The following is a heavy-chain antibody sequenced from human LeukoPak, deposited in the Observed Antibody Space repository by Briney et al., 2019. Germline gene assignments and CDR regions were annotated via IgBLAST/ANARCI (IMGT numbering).Heavy chain of an antibody. V-gene: IGHV3-74*01. J-gene: IGHJ4*02. CDR3: AILGLESGYVPC. CDR1: GFTFGSSW. CDR2: INSDGSSI. D-gene: IGHD5-12*01. Sequence: GGSLRLSCAASGFTFGSSWMHWVRRAPGKGLDWVSRINSDGSSIAYADSVKGRFTISRDNSKNTLYLQMNSLRAEDTAVYYCAILGLESGYVPCWGQGTLVTVSS.